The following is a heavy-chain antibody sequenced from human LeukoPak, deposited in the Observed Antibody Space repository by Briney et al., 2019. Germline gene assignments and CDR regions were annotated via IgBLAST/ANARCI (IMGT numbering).Heavy chain of an antibody. J-gene: IGHJ3*02. CDR2: INPNSGGT. D-gene: IGHD3-22*01. V-gene: IGHV1-2*02. Sequence: GASVKVSCKSSGYTFTDYYMHWVRQAPGQGLEWMGWINPNSGGTNYAQKFQGRVTMTRDTSISTAYMELSRLRSDDTAVYYCAVQITMIVVAYYRPDAFDIWGQGTMVTVSS. CDR3: AVQITMIVVAYYRPDAFDI. CDR1: GYTFTDYY.